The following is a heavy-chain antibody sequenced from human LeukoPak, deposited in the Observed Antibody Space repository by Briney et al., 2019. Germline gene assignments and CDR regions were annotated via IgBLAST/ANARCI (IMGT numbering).Heavy chain of an antibody. J-gene: IGHJ3*02. Sequence: ASVKVSCKASGYTFTSYDINWVRQATGQGLEWMGRINPNSGGTNYAQKFQGRVTMTRDTSISTAYMELSRLRSDDTAVYYCARGFDAFDIWGQGTMVTVSS. CDR3: ARGFDAFDI. CDR2: INPNSGGT. CDR1: GYTFTSYD. V-gene: IGHV1-2*06.